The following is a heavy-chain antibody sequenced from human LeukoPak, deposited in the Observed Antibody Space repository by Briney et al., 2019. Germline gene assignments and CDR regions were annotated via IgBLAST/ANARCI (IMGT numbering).Heavy chain of an antibody. J-gene: IGHJ2*01. D-gene: IGHD6-6*01. V-gene: IGHV3-21*01. CDR2: ISSSSSYI. Sequence: GGSLRLSCAASGFTFSSYSMNWVRQAPGKGLEWVSSISSSSSYIYYADSVKGRFTISRDNAKNSLYLQMNSLRAEDTAVYYCARGKYSSSSLLGGRNWYFDLWGRGTLVTVSS. CDR3: ARGKYSSSSLLGGRNWYFDL. CDR1: GFTFSSYS.